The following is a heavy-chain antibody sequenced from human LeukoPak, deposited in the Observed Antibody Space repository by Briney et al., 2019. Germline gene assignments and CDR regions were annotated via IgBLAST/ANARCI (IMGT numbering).Heavy chain of an antibody. J-gene: IGHJ4*02. CDR2: ISGSDGYT. V-gene: IGHV3-23*01. CDR1: GFTFSSYA. D-gene: IGHD3-3*01. Sequence: GGSLRLSCGASGFTFSSYAMSWVRQAPGKGLEWVSGISGSDGYTYYADSVKGRFTISRDNAKTSLYLQMNSLRAEDTAIYYCARESEYDFWTGSYFDYWGQGTLVTVSS. CDR3: ARESEYDFWTGSYFDY.